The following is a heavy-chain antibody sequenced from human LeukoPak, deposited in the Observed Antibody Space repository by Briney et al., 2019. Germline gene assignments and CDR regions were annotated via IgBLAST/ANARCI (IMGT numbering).Heavy chain of an antibody. CDR3: ARGAVPAAMKGNWFDP. J-gene: IGHJ5*02. CDR1: GYSLSGHY. Sequence: ASVKVSCKASGYSLSGHYMHWVRQAPGQGLEWMRWINPNSGGTNYAQKFQGRVTMTRDTSISTAYMELSRLRSDDTAVYYCARGAVPAAMKGNWFDPWGQGTLVTVSS. V-gene: IGHV1-2*02. D-gene: IGHD2-2*01. CDR2: INPNSGGT.